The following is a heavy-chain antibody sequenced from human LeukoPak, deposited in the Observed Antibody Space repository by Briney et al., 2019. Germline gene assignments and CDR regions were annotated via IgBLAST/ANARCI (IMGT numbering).Heavy chain of an antibody. CDR2: INPNTGGT. J-gene: IGHJ5*02. V-gene: IGHV1-2*02. CDR1: GYVFNYYF. D-gene: IGHD3/OR15-3a*01. CDR3: ARDDFPHNWFDP. Sequence: ASVQVSCKASGYVFNYYFVHWLRQAPGKGPEWLGWINPNTGGTNYAQKFQGRVTMTTDTSITTASMELTRLTSDDTATYYCARDDFPHNWFDPWGQGSLVTVSS.